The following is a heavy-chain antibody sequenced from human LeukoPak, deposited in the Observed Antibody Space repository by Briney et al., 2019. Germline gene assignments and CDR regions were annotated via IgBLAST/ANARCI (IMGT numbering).Heavy chain of an antibody. CDR1: GFTFSSYS. Sequence: GGSLRLSCAASGFTFSSYSMNWVRQAPGKGREWVSSISSSSSYIYYADSVKGRFTISRDNAKNSLYLQMNSLRAEDTAVYYCAREKDDSSGYYDYWGQGTLVTVSS. CDR3: AREKDDSSGYYDY. CDR2: ISSSSSYI. D-gene: IGHD3-22*01. J-gene: IGHJ4*02. V-gene: IGHV3-21*01.